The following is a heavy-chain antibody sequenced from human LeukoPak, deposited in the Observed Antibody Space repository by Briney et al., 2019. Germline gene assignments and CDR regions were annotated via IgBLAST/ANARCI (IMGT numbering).Heavy chain of an antibody. D-gene: IGHD5-12*01. CDR1: GFTFSSYA. V-gene: IGHV3-23*01. J-gene: IGHJ6*02. CDR2: ISGSGGST. CDR3: AKEPTIPPYYYCGMDV. Sequence: GGSLRLSCAASGFTFSSYAMSWVRQAPGKGLEWVSAISGSGGSTYYADSVKGRFTISRDNSKNTLYLQMNSLRAEDTAVYYCAKEPTIPPYYYCGMDVWGQGTTVTVSS.